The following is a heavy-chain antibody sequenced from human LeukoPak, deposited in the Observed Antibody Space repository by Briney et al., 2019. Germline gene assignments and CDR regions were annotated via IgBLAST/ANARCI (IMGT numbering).Heavy chain of an antibody. CDR3: ARDPDDYPGVAFDI. V-gene: IGHV3-7*04. CDR2: INQDGSKK. D-gene: IGHD4-11*01. CDR1: GVTFSSHW. J-gene: IGHJ3*02. Sequence: GGSLRLSCAASGVTFSSHWMNWVRQAPGKGLEWVANINQDGSKKYYVDSVKGRFTISRDNTKNSLYLQMNSLRAEDTAVYYCARDPDDYPGVAFDIWGQGTVVTVSS.